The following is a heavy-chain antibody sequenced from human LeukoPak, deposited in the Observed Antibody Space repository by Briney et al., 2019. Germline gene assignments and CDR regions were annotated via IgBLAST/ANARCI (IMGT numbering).Heavy chain of an antibody. CDR2: IWYNGGNE. CDR3: AKAGYSSSSFDFYYYMDV. J-gene: IGHJ6*03. V-gene: IGHV3-33*06. D-gene: IGHD6-6*01. CDR1: GFTFSSYG. Sequence: GGSLRLSCAASGFTFSSYGMHWVRQAPGKGLEWVALIWYNGGNEYYADPVKDRFTVSRDNSKNTLYLQMNSLRAEDTAVYYCAKAGYSSSSFDFYYYMDVWGKGTTVTVSS.